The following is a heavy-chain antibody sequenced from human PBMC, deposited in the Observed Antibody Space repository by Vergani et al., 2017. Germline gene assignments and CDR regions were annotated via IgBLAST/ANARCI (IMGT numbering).Heavy chain of an antibody. J-gene: IGHJ4*02. CDR2: IDPSDSYT. V-gene: IGHV5-10-1*01. D-gene: IGHD2-15*01. CDR3: ASADPRGSSGGSCAD. CDR1: GYSFTSYW. Sequence: EVQLVQSGAEVKKPGESLRISCKGSGYSFTSYWISWVRQMPGKGLEWMGRIDPSDSYTNYSPSFQGHVTISADNSISTAYLQWSSLKASDTAMYYCASADPRGSSGGSCADWGQGTLVTVSS.